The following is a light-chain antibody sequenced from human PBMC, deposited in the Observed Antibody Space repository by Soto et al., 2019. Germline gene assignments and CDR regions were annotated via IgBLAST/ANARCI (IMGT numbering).Light chain of an antibody. J-gene: IGKJ4*01. Sequence: EIVLTQSPATLSLSPGERATLSCRASQSVSSYLAWYQQKPGQAPRLLIYDASNRATGIPARFSGSGSGTDFTLTISSLQPEDVATYYCQQFDDLLTFGGGTSVEIK. CDR1: QSVSSY. V-gene: IGKV3-11*01. CDR3: QQFDDLLT. CDR2: DAS.